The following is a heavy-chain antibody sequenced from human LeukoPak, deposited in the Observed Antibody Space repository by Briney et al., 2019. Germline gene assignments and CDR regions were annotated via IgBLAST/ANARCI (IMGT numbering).Heavy chain of an antibody. CDR2: KNPNSGNT. CDR1: GYTFTSYD. D-gene: IGHD7-27*01. CDR3: ARNWGLAQGYFDY. J-gene: IGHJ4*02. V-gene: IGHV1-8*01. Sequence: GASVKVSCKASGYTFTSYDINWVRQATGQGLEWMGWKNPNSGNTGYAQKFQGRVTMTRNTSISTAYMELSSLRSEDTAVYYCARNWGLAQGYFDYWGQGTLVTVSS.